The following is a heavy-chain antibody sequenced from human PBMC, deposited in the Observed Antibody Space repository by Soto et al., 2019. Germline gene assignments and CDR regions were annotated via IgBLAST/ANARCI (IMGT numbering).Heavy chain of an antibody. Sequence: GGSLRLSCAASEFTFDKYYMTWVRQAPGKGPEWVANIKPDGSDQYYVDSVKGRFTISRDNANNSLYLQMNSLRAEDTAVYFCARGNWNYYYGFDVWGQGPRSPSP. CDR2: IKPDGSDQ. CDR1: EFTFDKYY. CDR3: ARGNWNYYYGFDV. D-gene: IGHD1-20*01. V-gene: IGHV3-7*01. J-gene: IGHJ6*02.